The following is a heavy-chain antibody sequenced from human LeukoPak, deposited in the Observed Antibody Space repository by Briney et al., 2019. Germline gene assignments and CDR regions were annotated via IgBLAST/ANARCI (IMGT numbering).Heavy chain of an antibody. Sequence: GGSLRLSCAASGFTFSSYAMSWVRQAPGKGLEWVSAISGSGGSTYYADSVKGRFTISRDNSKNTLYLQMNSLRAEDTAVYYCARVRGIAVAGEIDYWGQGTLVTVSS. V-gene: IGHV3-23*01. D-gene: IGHD6-19*01. CDR3: ARVRGIAVAGEIDY. CDR1: GFTFSSYA. J-gene: IGHJ4*02. CDR2: ISGSGGST.